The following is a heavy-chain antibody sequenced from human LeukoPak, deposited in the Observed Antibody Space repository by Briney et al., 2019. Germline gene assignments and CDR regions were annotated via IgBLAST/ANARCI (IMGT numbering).Heavy chain of an antibody. J-gene: IGHJ4*02. CDR2: IYYSGST. Sequence: PGGSLRLSCAASGFTFSSYAMSWVRQAPGKGLEWIGYIYYSGSTNYNPSLKSRVTISVDTSKNQFSLKLSSVTAADTAVYYCARIEDYGGNSVNYWGQGTLVTVSS. CDR1: GFTFSSYA. V-gene: IGHV4-59*01. CDR3: ARIEDYGGNSVNY. D-gene: IGHD4-23*01.